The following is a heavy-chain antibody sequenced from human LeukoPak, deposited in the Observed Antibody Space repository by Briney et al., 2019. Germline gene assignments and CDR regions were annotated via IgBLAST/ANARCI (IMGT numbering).Heavy chain of an antibody. V-gene: IGHV1-2*06. CDR1: GYTFTCYY. CDR3: ARDSRTIFGVVISWFDP. D-gene: IGHD3-3*01. CDR2: INPNSGGT. J-gene: IGHJ5*02. Sequence: GASVKVSCKASGYTFTCYYMHWVRQAPGQGLEWMGRINPNSGGTNYAQKFQGRVTMTRDTSISTAYMELSRLRSDDTAVYYCARDSRTIFGVVISWFDPWGQGTLVTVSS.